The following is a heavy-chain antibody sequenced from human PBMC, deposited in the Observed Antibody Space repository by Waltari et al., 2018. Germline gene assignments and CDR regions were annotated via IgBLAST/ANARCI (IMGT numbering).Heavy chain of an antibody. J-gene: IGHJ4*02. D-gene: IGHD5-12*01. V-gene: IGHV1-69*04. CDR2: IIPILGIA. Sequence: QVQLVQSGAEVKKPGSSVKVSCKASGGTFSSYAISWVRQAPGQGLEWMGGIIPILGIANYVQKFQGRVTITADESTSTAYMELSSLRSEDTAVYYCARGPGYSGYDRGVYYFDYWGQGTLVTVSS. CDR3: ARGPGYSGYDRGVYYFDY. CDR1: GGTFSSYA.